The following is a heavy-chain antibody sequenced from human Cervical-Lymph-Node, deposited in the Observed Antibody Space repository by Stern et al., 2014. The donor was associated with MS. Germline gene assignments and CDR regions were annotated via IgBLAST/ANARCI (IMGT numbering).Heavy chain of an antibody. CDR1: GFTFTNAY. Sequence: EVQLVQSGGGLVKPGGSLRLSCEVSGFTFTNAYMTWVRQAPGKGLEWVGRIKSRADGGTADYAAPVKGRFTISRDDSKNTLYLQMNSLKTEDTAVYYCTDMGHDSGYALGQGTLVTVSS. D-gene: IGHD5-12*01. J-gene: IGHJ5*02. V-gene: IGHV3-15*01. CDR3: TDMGHDSGYA. CDR2: IKSRADGGTA.